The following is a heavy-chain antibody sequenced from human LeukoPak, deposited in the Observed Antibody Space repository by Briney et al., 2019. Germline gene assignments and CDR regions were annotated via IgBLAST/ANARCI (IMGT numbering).Heavy chain of an antibody. J-gene: IGHJ4*02. V-gene: IGHV4-38-2*02. CDR2: IYHSGST. CDR3: ARRFGYSYGYWYFDY. D-gene: IGHD5-18*01. Sequence: KASETLSLTCTVSGYSISSGYYWGWIRQPPGKGLEWIGSIYHSGSTYYNPSLKSRVTISVDTSKNQFSLKLSSVTAADTAVYYCARRFGYSYGYWYFDYWGQGTLVTVSS. CDR1: GYSISSGYY.